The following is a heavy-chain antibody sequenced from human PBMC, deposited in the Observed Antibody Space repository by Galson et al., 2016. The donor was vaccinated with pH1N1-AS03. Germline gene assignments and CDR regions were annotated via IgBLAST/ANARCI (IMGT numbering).Heavy chain of an antibody. Sequence: WVRQMPGKGLEWMGLIFARDSDTRYSPSFQGQVTISADKSINTAYLQWSSLKASDTAMYYCARATGTAGGVDYWGQGTLVSVSS. D-gene: IGHD1-1*01. V-gene: IGHV5-51*01. CDR3: ARATGTAGGVDY. J-gene: IGHJ4*02. CDR2: IFARDSDT.